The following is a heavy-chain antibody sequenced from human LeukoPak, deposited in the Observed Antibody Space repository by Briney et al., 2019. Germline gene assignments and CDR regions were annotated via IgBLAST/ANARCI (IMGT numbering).Heavy chain of an antibody. CDR1: GLTFSSFA. J-gene: IGHJ5*02. CDR3: AKDEDSCSWIIGFDP. Sequence: GGSLRLACAASGLTFSSFAMSWVRQAPEKGLEWVSSVSGSGVSTYYAESVKGRFTNSRDNTKNTVYLQMNSLRAEDTAVYYCAKDEDSCSWIIGFDPWGQGTLVTISS. D-gene: IGHD6-13*01. V-gene: IGHV3-23*01. CDR2: VSGSGVST.